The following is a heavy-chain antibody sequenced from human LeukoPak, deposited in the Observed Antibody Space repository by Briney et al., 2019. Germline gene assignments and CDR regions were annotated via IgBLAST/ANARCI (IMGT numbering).Heavy chain of an antibody. D-gene: IGHD3-9*01. Sequence: SETLSLTCTVSGGSISSYYWSWIRQPAGKGLEWIGRIYTSGSTNYNPSLKSRVTMSVDTSKNQFSLKLSSVTAADTAVYYCARGGSLDNILTGYGVRYYFDYWGQGTLVTVSS. J-gene: IGHJ4*02. V-gene: IGHV4-4*07. CDR1: GGSISSYY. CDR2: IYTSGST. CDR3: ARGGSLDNILTGYGVRYYFDY.